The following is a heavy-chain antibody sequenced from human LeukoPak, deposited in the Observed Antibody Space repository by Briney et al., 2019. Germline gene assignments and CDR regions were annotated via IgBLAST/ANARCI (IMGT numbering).Heavy chain of an antibody. CDR3: ARGRAAAGTRYGRDYYYGMDV. J-gene: IGHJ6*02. V-gene: IGHV4-61*02. CDR1: GGSISSGSYY. Sequence: SETLSLTCTVSGGSISSGSYYWSWIRQPAGKGLEWIGRIYTSGSTNYNPSLKSRVTISVDTSKNQFSLKLSSVTAADTAVYYCARGRAAAGTRYGRDYYYGMDVWGQGATVTVSS. D-gene: IGHD6-13*01. CDR2: IYTSGST.